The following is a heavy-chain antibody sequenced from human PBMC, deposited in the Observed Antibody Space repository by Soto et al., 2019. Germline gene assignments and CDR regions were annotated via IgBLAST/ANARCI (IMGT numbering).Heavy chain of an antibody. CDR1: GGSISGSDYY. Sequence: TSETLSLTCTVSGGSISGSDYYWAWIRQPPGKGLEWLGTIYYTGSTYYNPSLKSRVTLSVDTSKNQFSLNLNSVSAADTAVYFCADMRGQWLPRDWGQGTLVTVSS. V-gene: IGHV4-39*01. CDR3: ADMRGQWLPRD. J-gene: IGHJ4*02. CDR2: IYYTGST. D-gene: IGHD6-19*01.